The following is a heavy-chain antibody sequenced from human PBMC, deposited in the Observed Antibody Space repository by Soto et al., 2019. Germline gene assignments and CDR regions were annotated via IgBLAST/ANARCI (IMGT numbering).Heavy chain of an antibody. Sequence: GESLKISCKGSGYKFTSNWIVWVRQTPGKGLEWMGIIYPGDSDTRYSPSFQGQVTISADKSINTAYLQWSSLKASDTAMYYCATASGHYFDYWGHGTRVTVAS. D-gene: IGHD6-25*01. V-gene: IGHV5-51*01. J-gene: IGHJ4*01. CDR3: ATASGHYFDY. CDR1: GYKFTSNW. CDR2: IYPGDSDT.